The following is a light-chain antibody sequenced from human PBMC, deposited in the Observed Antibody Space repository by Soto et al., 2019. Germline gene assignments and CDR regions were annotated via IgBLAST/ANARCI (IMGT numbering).Light chain of an antibody. Sequence: QSVLTQPASVSGSLGQSIAISCTGTRSDVGSSDSVSWYQHHPSNATKLIIYAVNVRPSGVYHLFSGSKAGNTSSLTIAVLQPEDEADYSCASYATADPLVFGGGTKLTVL. CDR3: ASYATADPLV. CDR1: RSDVGSSDS. V-gene: IGLV2-14*03. CDR2: AVN. J-gene: IGLJ3*02.